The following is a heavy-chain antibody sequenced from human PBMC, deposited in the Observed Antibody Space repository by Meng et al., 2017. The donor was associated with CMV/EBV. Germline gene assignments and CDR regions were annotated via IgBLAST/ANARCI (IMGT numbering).Heavy chain of an antibody. CDR2: IRYDGSNK. J-gene: IGHJ4*02. V-gene: IGHV3-30*02. CDR1: GFTFSSYG. CDR3: AKDWRPADLEWLSYFDY. D-gene: IGHD3-3*01. Sequence: GGSLRLSCAASGFTFSSYGMHWVRQAPGKGLEWVAFIRYDGSNKYYADSVKGRSTISRDNSKNTLYLQMNSLRAEDTAVYYCAKDWRPADLEWLSYFDYWGQGTLVTVSS.